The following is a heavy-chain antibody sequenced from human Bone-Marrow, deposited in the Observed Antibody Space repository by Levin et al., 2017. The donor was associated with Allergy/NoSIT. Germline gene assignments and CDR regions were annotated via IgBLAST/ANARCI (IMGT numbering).Heavy chain of an antibody. CDR2: ISWNGVTV. CDR1: GFQFNEYG. CDR3: AKSFPSAYVSGWSTDHTFWYFDL. V-gene: IGHV3-9*01. J-gene: IGHJ2*01. Sequence: LSLTCTASGFQFNEYGMHWVRQAPGKGLEWVSGISWNGVTVGHADSVQGRFTISRDNAKNSLYLQMDSLTIEDTAVYYCAKSFPSAYVSGWSTDHTFWYFDLWGRGTLVTVSS. D-gene: IGHD6-19*01.